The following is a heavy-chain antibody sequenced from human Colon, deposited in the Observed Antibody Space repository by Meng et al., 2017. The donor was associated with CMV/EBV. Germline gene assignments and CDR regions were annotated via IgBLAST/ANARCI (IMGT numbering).Heavy chain of an antibody. CDR1: GYTFPGFY. Sequence: QVQLVQFGGEGRKPGASVKVSCKASGYTFPGFYIQWVRQAPGQGLEWMGWINPKSGDTIYEQKFQGRVTMTRDTSISTVYMDLNSLRSDDTAVYFCARDLWSGSSDYFDYWGQGTLVTVSS. CDR2: INPKSGDT. V-gene: IGHV1-2*02. J-gene: IGHJ4*02. CDR3: ARDLWSGSSDYFDY. D-gene: IGHD3-3*01.